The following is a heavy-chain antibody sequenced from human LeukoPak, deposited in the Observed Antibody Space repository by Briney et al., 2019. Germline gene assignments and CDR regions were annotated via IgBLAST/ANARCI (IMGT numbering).Heavy chain of an antibody. CDR1: GFIFSSYA. D-gene: IGHD3-3*01. J-gene: IGHJ4*02. CDR2: ISGSGGST. CDR3: AKVPIFGVVPDYFDY. Sequence: GSLRLSCAASGFIFSSYAINWVRQAPGKGLEWVSVISGSGGSTNYADSVKGRFTISRDNSKNTLYLQMNSLRVEDTAVYYCAKVPIFGVVPDYFDYWGQGTLVTVSS. V-gene: IGHV3-23*01.